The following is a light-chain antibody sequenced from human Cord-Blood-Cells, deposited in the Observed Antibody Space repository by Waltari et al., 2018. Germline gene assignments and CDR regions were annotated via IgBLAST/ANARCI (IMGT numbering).Light chain of an antibody. Sequence: AIRITQSPSSLSASTGYRVTITCRASQGISSYLAWYQQKPGKAPKLLIYAASTLQSGVPSRFSGSGSGTDFTLTISCLQSEDFATYYCQQYYSYPQTFGQGTKVEIK. V-gene: IGKV1-8*01. J-gene: IGKJ1*01. CDR2: AAS. CDR1: QGISSY. CDR3: QQYYSYPQT.